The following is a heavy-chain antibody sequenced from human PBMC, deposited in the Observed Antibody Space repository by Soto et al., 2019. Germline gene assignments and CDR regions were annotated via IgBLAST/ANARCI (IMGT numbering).Heavy chain of an antibody. D-gene: IGHD2-2*03. CDR3: SRGSFGYYGP. J-gene: IGHJ5*02. Sequence: GGSLRLPCNCSGFSFSEHAMTWVRQAPGKGLEWVGFIRNTPYGGTTDYAASVRGRFTIPRDDSESIAYLQMNSLKTEDSGVYYCSRGSFGYYGPWGPGTLVTVSS. CDR1: GFSFSEHA. CDR2: IRNTPYGGTT. V-gene: IGHV3-49*04.